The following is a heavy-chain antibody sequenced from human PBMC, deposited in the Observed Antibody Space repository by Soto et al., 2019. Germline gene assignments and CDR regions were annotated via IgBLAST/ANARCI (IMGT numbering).Heavy chain of an antibody. CDR2: IWYDGSIK. CDR1: GFTFNTYG. J-gene: IGHJ6*02. D-gene: IGHD2-8*02. V-gene: IGHV3-33*01. Sequence: GGSLRLSCAASGFTFNTYGMLWVRQIPGKGLQWVAIIWYDGSIKYYADSVKGRFTVSRDNSKNTLYLQMNSLRDEDTAVYYCARIDCTGNNCKPYYHYGMDVWGQGTTVTVSS. CDR3: ARIDCTGNNCKPYYHYGMDV.